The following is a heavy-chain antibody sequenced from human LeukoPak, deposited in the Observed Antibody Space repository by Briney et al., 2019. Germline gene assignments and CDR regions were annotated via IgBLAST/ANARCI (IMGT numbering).Heavy chain of an antibody. CDR3: ARGNYGDYTWFDP. CDR2: IIPILGIA. J-gene: IGHJ5*02. Sequence: ASVKVSCKASGGTFSSYAISWVRQAPGQGLEWMGRIIPILGIANYAQKFQGRVTITADKSTSTAYMELSSLRSEDTAVYYCARGNYGDYTWFDPWGQGTLVTVSS. V-gene: IGHV1-69*04. CDR1: GGTFSSYA. D-gene: IGHD4-17*01.